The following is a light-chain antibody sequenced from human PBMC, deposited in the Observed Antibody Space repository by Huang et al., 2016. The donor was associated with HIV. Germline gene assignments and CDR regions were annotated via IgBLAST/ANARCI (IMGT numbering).Light chain of an antibody. CDR2: AAS. CDR1: QGISNY. CDR3: QQYYTFPLT. V-gene: IGKV1-16*01. Sequence: DIQMPQSPSLLSASVGDIVTFTCRASQGISNYFAWFQQKPGKAPKSMVYAASNLQSGVPSTFSGSGFGTDFTLTISSLQPDDFATYYCQQYYTFPLTFGGGTKVEIK. J-gene: IGKJ4*01.